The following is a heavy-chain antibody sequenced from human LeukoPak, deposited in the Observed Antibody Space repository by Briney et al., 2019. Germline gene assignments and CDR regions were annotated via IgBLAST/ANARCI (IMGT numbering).Heavy chain of an antibody. CDR1: GGSFSGYY. Sequence: SGTLSLTCAVYGGSFSGYYWSWIRQPPGKGLEWIGEINHSGSTNYNPSLKSRVTISVDTSKNQFSLKLSSVTAADTAVYYCARTRYYYNSRSYGAPYYFDYWGQGTLVTVSS. V-gene: IGHV4-34*01. CDR2: INHSGST. D-gene: IGHD3-10*01. CDR3: ARTRYYYNSRSYGAPYYFDY. J-gene: IGHJ4*02.